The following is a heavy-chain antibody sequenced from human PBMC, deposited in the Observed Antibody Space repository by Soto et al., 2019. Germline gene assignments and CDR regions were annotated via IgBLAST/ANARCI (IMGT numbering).Heavy chain of an antibody. CDR2: INAGNGNT. CDR3: AANTAMVTRYYYGMDV. Sequence: ASVKVSCKASGYTFTSYAMHWVRQAPGQRLEWMGWINAGNGNTKYSQKFQGRVTITRDTSASTAYMELSSLRSEDTAVYYCAANTAMVTRYYYGMDVWGQGTTVTVSS. CDR1: GYTFTSYA. V-gene: IGHV1-3*01. J-gene: IGHJ6*02. D-gene: IGHD5-18*01.